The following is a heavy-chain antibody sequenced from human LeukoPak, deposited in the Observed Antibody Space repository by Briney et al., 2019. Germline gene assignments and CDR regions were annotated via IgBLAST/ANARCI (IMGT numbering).Heavy chain of an antibody. Sequence: PSETLSLTCTVSGVSISSYYWSWIRQPAGKGLEWIGRIYTSGNTIYNPSLKSQVTMSLDTSKNQFSLKLSSVTAADTAMYYCARQGQQLADYWGQGTLVTVSS. CDR2: IYTSGNT. D-gene: IGHD6-6*01. CDR3: ARQGQQLADY. V-gene: IGHV4-4*07. CDR1: GVSISSYY. J-gene: IGHJ4*02.